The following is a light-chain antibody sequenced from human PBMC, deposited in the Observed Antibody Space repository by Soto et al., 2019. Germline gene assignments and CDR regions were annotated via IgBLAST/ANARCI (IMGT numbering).Light chain of an antibody. CDR3: RQYDSSPLT. V-gene: IGKV3-20*01. CDR2: GAS. Sequence: EIVLTQSPGTLSLSPGERATLSCRASQSVSSSYLAWYQQKPGQAPRLLIYGASIRATGIPDMFSGSGSGTDFTLTISRLEPEDCAVYYCRQYDSSPLTFGGRTKVEIK. J-gene: IGKJ4*01. CDR1: QSVSSSY.